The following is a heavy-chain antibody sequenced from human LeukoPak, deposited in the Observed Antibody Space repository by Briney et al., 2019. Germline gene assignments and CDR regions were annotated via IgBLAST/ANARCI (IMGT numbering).Heavy chain of an antibody. CDR3: AGPTSNARHGDFDY. J-gene: IGHJ4*02. CDR1: GGSISPYY. D-gene: IGHD2-2*01. CDR2: IHYSGST. Sequence: SETLSLTCAVSGGSISPYYWSWIRQPPGKGLEWIGCIHYSGSTDYNPSLKSRGIISVDTSKNQLSLRLSSVAAADTAVYYCAGPTSNARHGDFDYWGQGILVTVSS. V-gene: IGHV4-59*12.